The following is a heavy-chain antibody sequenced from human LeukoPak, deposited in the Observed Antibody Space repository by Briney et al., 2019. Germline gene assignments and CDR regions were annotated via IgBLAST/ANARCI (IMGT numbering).Heavy chain of an antibody. V-gene: IGHV3-48*02. D-gene: IGHD4-17*01. CDR2: ISSSSRTI. CDR3: ARDYHDYGDYGWLDP. CDR1: GFTFSSYR. J-gene: IGHJ5*02. Sequence: GGSLRLSCAASGFTFSSYRMNWVRQAPGKGLEWVSYISSSSRTIYYADSVKGRFTISRDNAKNSLYLQMNSLRDEDTAVYYCARDYHDYGDYGWLDPWGQGTLVTVSS.